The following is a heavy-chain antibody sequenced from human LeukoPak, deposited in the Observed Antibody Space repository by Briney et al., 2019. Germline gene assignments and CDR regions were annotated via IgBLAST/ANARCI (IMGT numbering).Heavy chain of an antibody. V-gene: IGHV4-30-2*01. J-gene: IGHJ6*02. Sequence: PSETLSLTCAVSGGSISSGGYSWSWIRQPPGKGLEWIGYIYHGGSTYYSPSLKSRVTISVDRSKNQFSLKLSSVTAADTAVYYCARVDTAMVYGMDVWGQGTTVTVSS. CDR2: IYHGGST. D-gene: IGHD5-18*01. CDR3: ARVDTAMVYGMDV. CDR1: GGSISSGGYS.